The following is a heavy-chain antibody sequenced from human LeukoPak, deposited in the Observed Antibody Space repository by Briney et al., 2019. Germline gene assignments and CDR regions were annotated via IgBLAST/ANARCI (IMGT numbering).Heavy chain of an antibody. J-gene: IGHJ4*02. V-gene: IGHV4-31*03. Sequence: SQTLSLTCTVSGGSISSGGYYWSWIRHHPGKGLEWIGYIYYSGSTYYNPSLKSRVTISVDTSKNQFSLKLSSVTAADTAVYYCARGYYDNDNYLDYWGQGTLVTVSS. D-gene: IGHD3-22*01. CDR2: IYYSGST. CDR1: GGSISSGGYY. CDR3: ARGYYDNDNYLDY.